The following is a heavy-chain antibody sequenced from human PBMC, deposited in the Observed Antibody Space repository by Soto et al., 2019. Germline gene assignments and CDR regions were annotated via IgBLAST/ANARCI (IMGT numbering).Heavy chain of an antibody. D-gene: IGHD6-13*01. CDR2: IWYDGSNK. CDR3: ARGGNSSTSDEVFDY. CDR1: GFTFSSYG. V-gene: IGHV3-33*01. J-gene: IGHJ4*02. Sequence: QVQLVESGGGVVQPGRSLRLSCAASGFTFSSYGMHWVRQAPGKGLECVAFIWYDGSNKYYADSVKGRFTISRDNSNHTLYLQMDSLRAEDTAVYYCARGGNSSTSDEVFDYWGQGTLVTVSS.